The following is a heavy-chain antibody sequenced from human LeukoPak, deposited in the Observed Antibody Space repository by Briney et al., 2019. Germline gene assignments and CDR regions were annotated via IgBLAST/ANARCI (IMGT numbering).Heavy chain of an antibody. CDR1: GYSISSGSY. V-gene: IGHV4-38-2*02. J-gene: IGHJ4*02. D-gene: IGHD2-21*02. Sequence: SETLSLTCTVSGYSISSGSYWGWIRQPPGKGLEWIGSIHHSGSIYNNPSLKSRVTISVDTSKNQFSLKLSSVTAADTAVYYCARDGRGDCGGDCYSRYYFDYWGQGTLVTVSS. CDR2: IHHSGSI. CDR3: ARDGRGDCGGDCYSRYYFDY.